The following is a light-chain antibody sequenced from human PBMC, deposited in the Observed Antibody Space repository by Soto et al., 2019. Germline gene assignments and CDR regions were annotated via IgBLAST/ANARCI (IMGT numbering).Light chain of an antibody. CDR1: SSDVGGYNY. CDR2: EVS. Sequence: QSALTQPASVSGSPGQSITISCTGTSSDVGGYNYVSWYQQHPGKAPTLMISEVSNRPSGVSNRFSGSKSGNTASLTISGLQAEDEADYHCSSYTTSNTWVFGGGTKLTVL. V-gene: IGLV2-14*01. CDR3: SSYTTSNTWV. J-gene: IGLJ3*02.